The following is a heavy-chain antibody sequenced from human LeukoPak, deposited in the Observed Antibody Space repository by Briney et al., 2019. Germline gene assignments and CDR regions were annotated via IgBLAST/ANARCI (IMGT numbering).Heavy chain of an antibody. CDR3: ARVGGTTMVNNWFDP. CDR1: GGSMNNYF. V-gene: IGHV4-59*01. D-gene: IGHD5-18*01. Sequence: SETLSLTCTVSGGSMNNYFWSWIRQAPGKGLEWIGYMYYSGSTNYNPSLRSRVSISLDMSKNQFSLKMSSVTAADTAVYYCARVGGTTMVNNWFDPWGPGTLVTVSS. J-gene: IGHJ5*02. CDR2: MYYSGST.